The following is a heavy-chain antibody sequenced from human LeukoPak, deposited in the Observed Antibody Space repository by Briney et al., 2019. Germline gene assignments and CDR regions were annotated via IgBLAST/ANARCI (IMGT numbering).Heavy chain of an antibody. D-gene: IGHD2-21*02. CDR2: ISGDGGST. J-gene: IGHJ4*02. CDR1: GFTFEDYA. V-gene: IGHV3-43*02. Sequence: PGGSLRLSCAAPGFTFEDYAMHWVRQAPGKGLEWVSLISGDGGSTYYADSVKGRFTISRDNSKNSLYLQMNSLRTEDTALYYCATGRKNCGGDCYPAGPYDYWGQGTLVTVSS. CDR3: ATGRKNCGGDCYPAGPYDY.